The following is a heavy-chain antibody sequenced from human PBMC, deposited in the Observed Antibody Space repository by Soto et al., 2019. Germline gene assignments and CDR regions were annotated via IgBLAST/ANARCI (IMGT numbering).Heavy chain of an antibody. CDR2: IQYDGSKK. CDR3: VRDLAIMADY. CDR1: GFNLNTYG. J-gene: IGHJ4*02. Sequence: GGSLRLSCVASGFNLNTYGIYWVRQAPGKGLQWVAQIQYDGSKKHYADSVRGRFTITRDNSKNTVYLQMDSLRVEDTAMYSLVRDLAIMADYWEQGTLVTVSS. V-gene: IGHV3-30*03. D-gene: IGHD3-16*01.